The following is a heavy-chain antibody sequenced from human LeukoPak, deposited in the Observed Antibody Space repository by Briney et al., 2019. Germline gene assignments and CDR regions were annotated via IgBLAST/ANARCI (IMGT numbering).Heavy chain of an antibody. J-gene: IGHJ3*02. V-gene: IGHV4-59*08. Sequence: SETLSLTCTVSGGSISSYYWSWIRQPPGKGLEWIGYIYYSGSTNYNPSLKSRVTISVDTSKNQFSLKLSSVTAADTAVYYCARYTMMGPNDAFVIWGQGTMVTVSS. CDR2: IYYSGST. CDR1: GGSISSYY. D-gene: IGHD3-22*01. CDR3: ARYTMMGPNDAFVI.